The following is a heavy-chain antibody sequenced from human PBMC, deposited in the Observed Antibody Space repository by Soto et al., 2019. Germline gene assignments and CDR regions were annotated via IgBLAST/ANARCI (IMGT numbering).Heavy chain of an antibody. V-gene: IGHV4-4*02. CDR3: ARQGGWYMAY. D-gene: IGHD6-19*01. J-gene: IGHJ4*02. CDR2: IHQRGTT. CDR1: ADSISSTTW. Sequence: QVQLQESGPGLVKPAGTLSLTCDVSADSISSTTWWSWVRQPPGGGLEWIGEIHQRGTTNYNPSLKSRVNISIDKSKNQFSLKVTSVTAADTDVYYCARQGGWYMAYWGKGTLVTVSS.